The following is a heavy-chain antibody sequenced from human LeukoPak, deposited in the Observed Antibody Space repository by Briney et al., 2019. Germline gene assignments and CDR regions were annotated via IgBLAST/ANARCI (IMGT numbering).Heavy chain of an antibody. D-gene: IGHD3-9*01. CDR1: GGSISSSYW. CDR2: IYHSGST. V-gene: IGHV4-4*02. J-gene: IGHJ6*02. CDR3: ARDHWLFSSKTWYYYGMDV. Sequence: SGTLSLTCAVSGGSISSSYWWSWVRQPPGKGLEWIGEIYHSGSTNYNPSLKSRVTISVDTSKNLFSLILTSVSASDTAIYYCARDHWLFSSKTWYYYGMDVWGQGTTVTVSS.